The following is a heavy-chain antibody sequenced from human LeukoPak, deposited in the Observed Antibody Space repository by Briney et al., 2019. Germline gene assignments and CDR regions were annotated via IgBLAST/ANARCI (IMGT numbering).Heavy chain of an antibody. Sequence: ASVKVSCKASGYTFTSYAMHWVRQAPGQRLEWMGWINAGNGNTKYSQKFQGRVTITRDTSASTAYMELSSLRSEDTAVYYCARGGMARGYCSGGSCYYNWFDPWGQGTLVTVSS. CDR3: ARGGMARGYCSGGSCYYNWFDP. V-gene: IGHV1-3*01. D-gene: IGHD2-15*01. CDR2: INAGNGNT. CDR1: GYTFTSYA. J-gene: IGHJ5*02.